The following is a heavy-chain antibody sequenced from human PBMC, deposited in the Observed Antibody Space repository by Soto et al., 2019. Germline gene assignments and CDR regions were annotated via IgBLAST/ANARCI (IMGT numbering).Heavy chain of an antibody. CDR1: GFTFTNYW. D-gene: IGHD5-18*01. Sequence: DVPLVESGGGLVQPGGSLRLSCAASGFTFTNYWMHWVRQAPGKGLEWVSRVNPDESTTNYAYSVKGRITISRDNAKNTVYLYLNDLRVEDTAAFYCVRGARLHYYVDVWGKVTTLSVSS. V-gene: IGHV3-74*01. CDR3: VRGARLHYYVDV. CDR2: VNPDESTT. J-gene: IGHJ6*03.